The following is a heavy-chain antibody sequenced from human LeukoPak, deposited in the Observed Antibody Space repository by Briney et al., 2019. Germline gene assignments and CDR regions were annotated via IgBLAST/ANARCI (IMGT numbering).Heavy chain of an antibody. CDR2: INPNSGGT. CDR1: GYTFTGYY. J-gene: IGHJ4*02. CDR3: ARGRTSTAGRRYYFDY. D-gene: IGHD2-2*01. V-gene: IGHV1-2*02. Sequence: ASVKVSCKASGYTFTGYYMHWVRQAPGQGLEWMGWINPNSGGTNYAQKFQGRVTITADESTSTAYMELSSLRSEDTAVYYCARGRTSTAGRRYYFDYWGQGTLVTVSS.